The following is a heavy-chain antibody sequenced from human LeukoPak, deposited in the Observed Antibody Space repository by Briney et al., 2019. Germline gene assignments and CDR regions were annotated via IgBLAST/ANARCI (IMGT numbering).Heavy chain of an antibody. CDR2: VNPNSGGT. CDR3: ASLYDSSDHFDY. V-gene: IGHV1-2*02. J-gene: IGHJ4*02. D-gene: IGHD3-22*01. CDR1: GYTFTGYY. Sequence: ASVKVSCKASGYTFTGYYRHWVRQAPGQGLEWMGWVNPNSGGTNYAQKFQGRVTMTRDTSISTAYMELSRLRSDDTAVYYCASLYDSSDHFDYWGQGTLVTVSS.